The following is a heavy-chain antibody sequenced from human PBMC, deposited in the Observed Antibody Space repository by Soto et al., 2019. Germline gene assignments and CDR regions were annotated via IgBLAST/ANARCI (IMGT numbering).Heavy chain of an antibody. Sequence: ASVKVSCKASGGTFSSYAISWVRQAPGQRLEWMGWINAGNGNTKYSQKFQGRVTITRDTSASTAYMELSSLRSEDTAVYYCARDYDILTGYYTFRYWGQGTLVTVSS. CDR3: ARDYDILTGYYTFRY. D-gene: IGHD3-9*01. CDR2: INAGNGNT. CDR1: GGTFSSYA. J-gene: IGHJ4*02. V-gene: IGHV1-3*01.